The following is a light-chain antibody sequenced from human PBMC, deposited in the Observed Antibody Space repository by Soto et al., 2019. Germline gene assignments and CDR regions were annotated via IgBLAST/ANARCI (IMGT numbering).Light chain of an antibody. V-gene: IGKV3-20*01. CDR3: QQYGSSGT. CDR2: SAS. J-gene: IGKJ1*01. Sequence: EIVLTQSPGTLSLSPGERATLSCRASQSVSSSHLAWYQQKPGQAPRLLIYSASSRATGTPDRFSGSGSGTDFTLTISRLEPEDFAVYYCQQYGSSGTFGQGTKVDIK. CDR1: QSVSSSH.